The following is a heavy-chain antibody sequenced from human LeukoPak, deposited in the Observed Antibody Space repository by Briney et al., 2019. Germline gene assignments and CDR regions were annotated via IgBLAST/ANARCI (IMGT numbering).Heavy chain of an antibody. J-gene: IGHJ4*02. D-gene: IGHD2-21*02. CDR2: IYYTGST. V-gene: IGHV4-39*07. Sequence: PSETLSLTCTVSGGSITNSGYYWGWVRQPPGKGLEWIASIYYTGSTYYNPSLKSRVTISLDASKKQFSLNLSSVTAADTAVYYCAKVTASGFFDYWGQGTLVTVSS. CDR1: GGSITNSGYY. CDR3: AKVTASGFFDY.